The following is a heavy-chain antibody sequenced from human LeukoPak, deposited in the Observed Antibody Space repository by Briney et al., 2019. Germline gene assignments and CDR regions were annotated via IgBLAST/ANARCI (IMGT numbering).Heavy chain of an antibody. CDR1: GFTFSSYW. CDR3: ASGGYCSGGSCYYFDY. V-gene: IGHV3-7*01. J-gene: IGHJ4*02. D-gene: IGHD2-15*01. CDR2: IKQDGSEK. Sequence: GGSLRLSRAASGFTFSSYWMSWVRQAPGKGLEWVANIKQDGSEKYYVDSVKGRFTISRDNAKNSLYLQMNSLRAEDTAVYYCASGGYCSGGSCYYFDYWGQGTLVTVSS.